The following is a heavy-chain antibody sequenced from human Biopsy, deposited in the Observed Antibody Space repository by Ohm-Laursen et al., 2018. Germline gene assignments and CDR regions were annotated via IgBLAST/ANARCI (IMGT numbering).Heavy chain of an antibody. J-gene: IGHJ5*02. CDR3: ARFIVPSLHCSNGVCPIRWFDP. D-gene: IGHD2-2*01. Sequence: GTLSLTCTVYGGTYSSYYWSWIRQPPGKGLEWIGEVHHDGRANYNPSLKSRVTISGDMSKKQFSLKLSGVTAADTAVYYCARFIVPSLHCSNGVCPIRWFDPWGQGTLVTVFS. V-gene: IGHV4-34*01. CDR2: VHHDGRA. CDR1: GGTYSSYY.